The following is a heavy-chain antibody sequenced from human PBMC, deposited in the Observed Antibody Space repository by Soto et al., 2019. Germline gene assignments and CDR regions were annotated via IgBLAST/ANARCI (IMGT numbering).Heavy chain of an antibody. CDR3: AKDMVLFL. CDR1: GFTFSSYG. J-gene: IGHJ4*02. Sequence: QVQLVESGGGVVQPGRSLRLSCAASGFTFSSYGMHWVRQAPGKGLEWVAVISYDGSNKYYADSVKGRFTISRDNSKNTLYLQMNSLRAEDTALYYCAKDMVLFLWGQGTLVTVSS. CDR2: ISYDGSNK. D-gene: IGHD3-10*01. V-gene: IGHV3-30*18.